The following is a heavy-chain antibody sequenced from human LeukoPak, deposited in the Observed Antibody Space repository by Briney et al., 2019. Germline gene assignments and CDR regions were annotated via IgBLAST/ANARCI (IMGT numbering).Heavy chain of an antibody. CDR2: SSFDENNK. V-gene: IGHV3-30*18. CDR1: GFTFFTYS. D-gene: IGHD5-12*01. Sequence: GGSLRLSCAASGFTFFTYSMHWVRQAPGKGPEWLAVSSFDENNKYYADSVRGRFTISRDNSKNTVYLQMDSLRPEDTAIYYCAKDSYGGYNDFGIDSWGQGTLVSVSS. J-gene: IGHJ4*02. CDR3: AKDSYGGYNDFGIDS.